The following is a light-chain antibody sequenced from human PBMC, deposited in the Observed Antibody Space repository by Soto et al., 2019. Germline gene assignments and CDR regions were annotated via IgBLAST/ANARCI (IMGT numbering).Light chain of an antibody. J-gene: IGKJ5*01. V-gene: IGKV3-11*01. Sequence: EIVLTQSPSTLTLSPGARATLCCRASQSVSSYLAWYQQKPGQAPRLLIYDASNRATGIPAWFSGSGCATDFPLTLSSLEPEDFAVYDCQQSAGSSTFGQGTRLEIK. CDR2: DAS. CDR3: QQSAGSST. CDR1: QSVSSY.